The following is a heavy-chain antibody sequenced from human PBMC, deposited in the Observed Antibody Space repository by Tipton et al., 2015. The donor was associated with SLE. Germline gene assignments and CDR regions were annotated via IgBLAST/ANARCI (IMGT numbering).Heavy chain of an antibody. CDR3: ARAERYYDSSGYPHWYFDL. J-gene: IGHJ2*01. V-gene: IGHV3-53*01. CDR2: IYSGGST. CDR1: GFTVSSNY. D-gene: IGHD3-22*01. Sequence: SLRLSCAASGFTVSSNYMSWVRQAPGKGLEWVSVIYSGGSTYYADSVKGRFTISRDNSKNTLYLQMNSPRAEDTAVYYCARAERYYDSSGYPHWYFDLWGRGTLVTVSS.